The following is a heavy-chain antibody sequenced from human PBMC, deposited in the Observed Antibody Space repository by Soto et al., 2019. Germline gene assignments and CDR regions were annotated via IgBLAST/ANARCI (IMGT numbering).Heavy chain of an antibody. J-gene: IGHJ6*02. CDR3: ARVLAAAAGAGYYYYGMDV. CDR1: GGSISSGDYY. Sequence: SETLSLTCTVSGGSISSGDYYWSWIRQPPGKGLEWIGYIYYSGSTYYNPSLKSRVTISVDTSKNQFSLKLSSVTAADTAVYYCARVLAAAAGAGYYYYGMDVWGQGTTVTVSS. D-gene: IGHD6-13*01. CDR2: IYYSGST. V-gene: IGHV4-30-4*01.